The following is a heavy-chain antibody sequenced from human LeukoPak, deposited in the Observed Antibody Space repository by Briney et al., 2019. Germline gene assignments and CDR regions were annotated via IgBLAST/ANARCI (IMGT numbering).Heavy chain of an antibody. D-gene: IGHD1-26*01. CDR1: GFTFSRSW. CDR3: ARDSEECELLFGY. J-gene: IGHJ4*02. V-gene: IGHV3-74*01. Sequence: GGSLRLSCAVSGFTFSRSWMHWVRQAPGKELVWVSRISSDGSSTTYADSVKGRFTISRDNAKNTLYLQMNSLRAEDTAVYYCARDSEECELLFGYWGQGTLVTVSS. CDR2: ISSDGSST.